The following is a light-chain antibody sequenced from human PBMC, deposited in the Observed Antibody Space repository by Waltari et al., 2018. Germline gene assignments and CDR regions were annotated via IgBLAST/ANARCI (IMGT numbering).Light chain of an antibody. CDR3: QQSYSTPYT. J-gene: IGKJ2*01. Sequence: DIVMTQSPDSLAVSLGERATINCKSSQSILYSSNSKNYLAWYQHKPGQPPKLLIYWASTRESGVPDRFSGSGSGTDFTLTISSLQPEDFATYYCQQSYSTPYTFGQGTKLEIK. V-gene: IGKV4-1*01. CDR1: QSILYSSNSKNY. CDR2: WAS.